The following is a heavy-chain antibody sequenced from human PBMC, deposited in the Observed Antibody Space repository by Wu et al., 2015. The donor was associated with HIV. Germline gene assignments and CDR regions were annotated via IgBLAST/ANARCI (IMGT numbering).Heavy chain of an antibody. J-gene: IGHJ3*02. V-gene: IGHV1-69*12. CDR2: IITIFGIA. CDR3: ARSFSETSSWYNRPLNAFEI. D-gene: IGHD6-13*01. CDR1: GGTFSNYA. Sequence: QVQLVQSGAEVKKPRSSVKVSCKASGGTFSNYAITWVRQAPGQGLEWMGGIITIFGIANYAQKFQDRVTILADASTSTAYMEVSSLRSEDTAVYYCARSFSETSSWYNRPLNAFEIWGQGTMVTVSS.